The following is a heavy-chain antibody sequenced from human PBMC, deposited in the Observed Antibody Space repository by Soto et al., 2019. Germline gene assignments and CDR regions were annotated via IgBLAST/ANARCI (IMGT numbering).Heavy chain of an antibody. CDR2: ISYDGSNK. J-gene: IGHJ3*02. Sequence: PGGSLRLSCAASGFTFSSYAMSWVRQAPGKGLEWVAVISYDGSNKYYADSVKGRFTISRDNSKNTLYLQMNSLRAEDTAVYYCASLSSYDSLSDAFDIWGQGKMVTVSS. V-gene: IGHV3-30*03. D-gene: IGHD3-3*01. CDR1: GFTFSSYA. CDR3: ASLSSYDSLSDAFDI.